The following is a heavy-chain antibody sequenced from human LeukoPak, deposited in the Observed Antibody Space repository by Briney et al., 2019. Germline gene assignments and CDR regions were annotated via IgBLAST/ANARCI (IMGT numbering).Heavy chain of an antibody. J-gene: IGHJ5*02. CDR2: IYYSGSI. D-gene: IGHD1-1*01. CDR1: GGSISSGGYY. Sequence: SETLSLTCTVSGGSISSGGYYWSWIRQHPGKGLEWIGYIYYSGSINYNPSLKSRVTISVDTSKNQFSLKLSSVTAADTALYYCAREGTSGTNLNWLDPWGQGTLVTVSS. CDR3: AREGTSGTNLNWLDP. V-gene: IGHV4-61*08.